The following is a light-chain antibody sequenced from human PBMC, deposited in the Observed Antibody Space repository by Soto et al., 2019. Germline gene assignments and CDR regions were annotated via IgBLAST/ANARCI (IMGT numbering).Light chain of an antibody. CDR3: QQYESHSEA. CDR2: DGT. CDR1: QSVGSW. Sequence: DIQLTQSPSTLSASVGDRVSITCWASQSVGSWLAWHQKKPVKAPKLLIFDGTYLESGVPSRFSGSGSGTEFTLTINDLQPDDSATYYCQQYESHSEAFGQGTKVEVK. V-gene: IGKV1-5*01. J-gene: IGKJ1*01.